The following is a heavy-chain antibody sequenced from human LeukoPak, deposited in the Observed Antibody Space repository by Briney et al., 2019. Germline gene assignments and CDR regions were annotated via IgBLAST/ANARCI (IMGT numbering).Heavy chain of an antibody. CDR2: ISYDGSNK. D-gene: IGHD6-19*01. Sequence: PGRSLRLSCAASGFTFSSYGMHWVRQAPGKGLEWVAVISYDGSNKYYADSVKGRFTISRDNSKNTLYLQMNSLRAEDTAVYYCARSPVYSSGWYQANDAFDIWGQGTMVTVSS. J-gene: IGHJ3*02. V-gene: IGHV3-30*03. CDR3: ARSPVYSSGWYQANDAFDI. CDR1: GFTFSSYG.